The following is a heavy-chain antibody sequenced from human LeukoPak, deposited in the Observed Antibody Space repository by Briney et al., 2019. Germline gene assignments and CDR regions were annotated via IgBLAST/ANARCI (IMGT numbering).Heavy chain of an antibody. J-gene: IGHJ6*03. CDR2: IKQDGSEK. D-gene: IGHD3-3*01. CDR1: GFTFSSYW. Sequence: PGGSLRLSCAASGFTFSSYWMSWVRQAPGKGLEWVANIKQDGSEKYYVDSVKGRFTNSRDNAKNSLYLQMNSLRAEDTAVYYCARAQTGNQIYYDFWSGYYYYYMDVWGKGTTVTVSS. CDR3: ARAQTGNQIYYDFWSGYYYYYMDV. V-gene: IGHV3-7*01.